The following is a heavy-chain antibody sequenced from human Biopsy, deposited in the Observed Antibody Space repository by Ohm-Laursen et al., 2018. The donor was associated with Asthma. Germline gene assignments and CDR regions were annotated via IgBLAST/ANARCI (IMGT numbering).Heavy chain of an antibody. Sequence: PGTLSLTCTVSGGSIRSHDWTWIRLPPGKGLEHIGDVSHTWSTNYNPSLKSRVTMSLDTSKSQFSLRLTSVTLADTAVYYCARLADCSGGACYSYGWFDPWGQGTRVTVSS. D-gene: IGHD2-15*01. J-gene: IGHJ5*02. CDR1: GGSIRSHD. CDR3: ARLADCSGGACYSYGWFDP. CDR2: VSHTWST. V-gene: IGHV4-59*11.